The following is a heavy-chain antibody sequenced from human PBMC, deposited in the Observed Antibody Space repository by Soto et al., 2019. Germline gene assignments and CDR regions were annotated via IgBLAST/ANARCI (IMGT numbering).Heavy chain of an antibody. CDR2: ISDSDAYT. J-gene: IGHJ5*01. CDR3: ARNATSGGYDS. CDR1: GFTCSNYA. Sequence: SGGSLRLSCAASGFTCSNYAMTWVRQAPGKGLEWVSGISDSDAYTYYAESVKGRFTISRDNSKNTVYLQMNSLRDEDTAVYYCARNATSGGYDSWGQGALVTVSS. D-gene: IGHD6-19*01. V-gene: IGHV3-23*01.